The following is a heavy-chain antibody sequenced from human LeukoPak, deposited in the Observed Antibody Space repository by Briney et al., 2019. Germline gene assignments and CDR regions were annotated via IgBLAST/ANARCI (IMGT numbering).Heavy chain of an antibody. J-gene: IGHJ2*01. CDR3: ARDRVDTAMGRPNWYFDL. Sequence: GGSLRLSCITSGFTFSSYSMNWVRQAPGKGLEWVSYISSSSSTIYYADSVKGRFTISRDNAKNSLYLQMNSLRAEDTAVYYCARDRVDTAMGRPNWYFDLWGRGTLVTVSS. CDR1: GFTFSSYS. D-gene: IGHD5-18*01. CDR2: ISSSSSTI. V-gene: IGHV3-48*04.